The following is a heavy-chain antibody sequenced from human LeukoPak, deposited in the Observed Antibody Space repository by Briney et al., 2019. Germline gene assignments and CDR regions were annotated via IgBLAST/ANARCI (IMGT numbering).Heavy chain of an antibody. J-gene: IGHJ4*02. CDR1: GFTFSSYS. V-gene: IGHV3-21*01. D-gene: IGHD1-1*01. CDR2: ISSSSSYI. CDR3: ARDPRTVRI. Sequence: GGSLRLSCVASGFTFSSYSMNWVRQAPGKGLEWVSFISSSSSYIYYADSVKGRFTISRDNAKNSLYVEMNSLRVEDTAVYYCARDPRTVRIWGQGTLVTVSS.